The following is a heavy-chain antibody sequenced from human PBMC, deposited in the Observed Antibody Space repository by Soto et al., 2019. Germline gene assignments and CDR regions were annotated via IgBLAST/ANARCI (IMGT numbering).Heavy chain of an antibody. CDR1: GYSIISGYY. CDR3: ARRGYSYGSDY. V-gene: IGHV4-38-2*01. CDR2: IYHSGST. D-gene: IGHD5-18*01. J-gene: IGHJ4*02. Sequence: SETLSLTCAVSGYSIISGYYWGLIRQPPGKGLEWIGSIYHSGSTYYNPSLKSRVTISVDTSKNQFSLKLSSVTAADTAVYYCARRGYSYGSDYWGQGTLVTVSS.